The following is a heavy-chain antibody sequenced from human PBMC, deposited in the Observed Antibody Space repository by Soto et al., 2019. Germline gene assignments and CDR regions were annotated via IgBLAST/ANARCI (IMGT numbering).Heavy chain of an antibody. V-gene: IGHV4-39*07. CDR1: GGSISSSSYY. CDR3: VRGGDNDFWSGSSGYYYYYYYMDV. D-gene: IGHD3-3*01. J-gene: IGHJ6*03. CDR2: IYYSGST. Sequence: PSGTLSLTFTVSGGSISSSSYYWGWIRQPPGKGLEWIGSIYYSGSTYYNPSLKSRVTISVDTSKNQFSLKLSSVTAADTAVYYCVRGGDNDFWSGSSGYYYYYYYMDVWGKGTTVTVSS.